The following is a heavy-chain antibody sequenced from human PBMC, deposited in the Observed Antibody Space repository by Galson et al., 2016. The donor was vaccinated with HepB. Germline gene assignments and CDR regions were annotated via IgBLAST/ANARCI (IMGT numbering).Heavy chain of an antibody. CDR1: GFTVSTNY. J-gene: IGHJ4*02. D-gene: IGHD3-3*01. CDR3: AGSGYDFWSGLEY. CDR2: IYSGGTT. Sequence: SLRLSCAASGFTVSTNYMTRVRQAPGKGLEWVSVIYSGGTTYYADSVKGRFTISRDNSKNTLYLQMSILTAEDSAVYYCAGSGYDFWSGLEYWGQGIPVTVSS. V-gene: IGHV3-53*01.